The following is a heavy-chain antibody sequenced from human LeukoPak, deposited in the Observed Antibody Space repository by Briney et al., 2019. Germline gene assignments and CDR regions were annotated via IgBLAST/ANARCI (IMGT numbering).Heavy chain of an antibody. D-gene: IGHD2-15*01. CDR1: GFTFSSYS. J-gene: IGHJ6*02. V-gene: IGHV3-21*01. CDR3: AKNGRYCSGGSCMSGDYYYYYGMDV. CDR2: ISSSSSYI. Sequence: PGGSLRLSCAASGFTFSSYSMNWVRQAPGKGLEWVSSISSSSSYIYYADSVKGRFTISRDNAKNSLYLQMNSLRAEDTAVYYCAKNGRYCSGGSCMSGDYYYYYGMDVWGQGTTVTVSS.